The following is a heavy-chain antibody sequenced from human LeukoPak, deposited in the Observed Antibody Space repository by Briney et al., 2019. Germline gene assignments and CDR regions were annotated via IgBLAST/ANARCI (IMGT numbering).Heavy chain of an antibody. V-gene: IGHV1-8*01. CDR3: ARSQTTVSRLIRSRGFDP. CDR1: GYTFTSYD. D-gene: IGHD4-11*01. CDR2: TNLNSSNT. J-gene: IGHJ5*02. Sequence: ASVKVSCKASGYTFTSYDINWVRQATGPGREWMGWTNLNSSNTGYAQKFQGRVTMTRNTSISTAYMELSSLKSEDTAVYYCARSQTTVSRLIRSRGFDPWGQGTLVTVSS.